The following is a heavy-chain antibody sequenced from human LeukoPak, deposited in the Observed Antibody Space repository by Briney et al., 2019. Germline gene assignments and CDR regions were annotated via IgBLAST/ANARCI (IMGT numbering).Heavy chain of an antibody. CDR1: SFTFDTYG. CDR3: ARVRDRDYYLSSSYPNWYFDL. D-gene: IGHD3-22*01. V-gene: IGHV1-18*01. J-gene: IGHJ2*01. CDR2: LSPYNGNT. Sequence: GASVKVSCKASSFTFDTYGINWVRQAPGQGLEWMGWLSPYNGNTFYAQKFQGRVTMTTDTSTSTAYMELRSLRSDDTAVYFCARVRDRDYYLSSSYPNWYFDLWGRGTLVTVSS.